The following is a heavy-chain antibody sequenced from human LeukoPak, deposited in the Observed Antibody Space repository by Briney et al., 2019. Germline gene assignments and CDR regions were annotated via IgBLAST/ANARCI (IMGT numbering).Heavy chain of an antibody. CDR1: GGTFSSYA. CDR3: ARMRWELLRPSQTTTYFDY. Sequence: GASVKVSCKASGGTFSSYAISWVRQAPGQGLEWMGRIIPILGIANYAQKFQGRVTITADKSTSTAYMELSSLRSEDTAVYYCARMRWELLRPSQTTTYFDYWGQGTLVTVSS. D-gene: IGHD1-26*01. CDR2: IIPILGIA. J-gene: IGHJ4*02. V-gene: IGHV1-69*04.